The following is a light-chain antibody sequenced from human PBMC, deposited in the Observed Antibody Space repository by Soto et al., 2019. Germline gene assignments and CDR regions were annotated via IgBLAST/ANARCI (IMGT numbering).Light chain of an antibody. CDR3: QQYVSSPFT. CDR2: GAS. Sequence: EIVLTQSPGTLSLSPGERATLSCRASQSVSSIYLAWYQQKPGQAPRLLIYGASSRATGIPDRFSGSGSGTDFTLTISRLEPEDFAVYYCQQYVSSPFTVGPGTKVYIK. V-gene: IGKV3-20*01. CDR1: QSVSSIY. J-gene: IGKJ3*01.